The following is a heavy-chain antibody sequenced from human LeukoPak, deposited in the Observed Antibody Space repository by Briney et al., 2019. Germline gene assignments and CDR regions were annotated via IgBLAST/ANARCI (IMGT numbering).Heavy chain of an antibody. CDR1: GGSISSGDYY. CDR3: ARFSSWQNWFDP. V-gene: IGHV4-61*08. J-gene: IGHJ5*02. Sequence: SQTLSLTCTVSGGSISSGDYYWSWIRQPPGKGLEWIGYIYYSGSTNYNPSLKSRVTISVDTSKNQFSLKLSSVTAADTAVYYCARFSSWQNWFDPWGQGTLVTVSS. D-gene: IGHD6-13*01. CDR2: IYYSGST.